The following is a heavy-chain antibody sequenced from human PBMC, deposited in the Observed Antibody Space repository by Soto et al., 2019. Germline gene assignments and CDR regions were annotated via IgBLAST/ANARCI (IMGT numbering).Heavy chain of an antibody. CDR1: GYIFTNYW. V-gene: IGHV5-51*01. D-gene: IGHD6-6*01. CDR3: ARFGYSTSSNEHDY. Sequence: GESLKISCKVSGYIFTNYWIGWVRQMPGEGLEWMGIIYPGDSDTRYGPSFQGQVTISADKSISTTYLQWSSLRASDTAMYYCARFGYSTSSNEHDYWGQGTLVTVSS. J-gene: IGHJ4*02. CDR2: IYPGDSDT.